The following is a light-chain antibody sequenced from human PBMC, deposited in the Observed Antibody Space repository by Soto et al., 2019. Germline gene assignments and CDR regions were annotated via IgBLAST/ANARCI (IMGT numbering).Light chain of an antibody. J-gene: IGKJ5*01. V-gene: IGKV2D-29*02. CDR2: EVS. CDR1: QSLLHITGETF. CDR3: MQSTLLPPT. Sequence: DVVMTTPQLSLSVAPGQPASISCKSSQSLLHITGETFLFWYLQKPGQSPQLLIYEVSTRVSGVPDRFSGSGSGTDFTLEISWVETDDVGIYYCMQSTLLPPTFGQGGRLEI.